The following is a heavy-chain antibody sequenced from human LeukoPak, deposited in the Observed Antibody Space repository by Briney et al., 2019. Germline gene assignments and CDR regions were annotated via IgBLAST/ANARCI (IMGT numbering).Heavy chain of an antibody. V-gene: IGHV4-4*02. Sequence: NTSETLSLTCAVSGVSISSSNWWSWVRQPPGKGLEWIGENYHSGSTNYNPSLKSRVTISVDKSKNQFSLKLTSVTAADTAAYYCARQGDSGWYYFDYWGQGTLVTVSS. CDR2: NYHSGST. J-gene: IGHJ4*02. D-gene: IGHD6-19*01. CDR3: ARQGDSGWYYFDY. CDR1: GVSISSSNW.